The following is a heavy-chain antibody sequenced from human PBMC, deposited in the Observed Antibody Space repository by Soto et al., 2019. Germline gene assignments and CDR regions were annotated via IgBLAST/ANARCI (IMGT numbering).Heavy chain of an antibody. CDR1: GFTFGDYA. Sequence: LRLSCTTSGFTFGDYAMSWVRQAPGKGLDWVGFIRSKTYGGTTEYAASVKGRFTISRDNAKNSLYLQMNSLRAEDTAVYYCARDHHDFWSGYYFHWGQGTLVTVSS. CDR3: ARDHHDFWSGYYFH. D-gene: IGHD3-3*01. J-gene: IGHJ4*02. V-gene: IGHV3-49*04. CDR2: IRSKTYGGTT.